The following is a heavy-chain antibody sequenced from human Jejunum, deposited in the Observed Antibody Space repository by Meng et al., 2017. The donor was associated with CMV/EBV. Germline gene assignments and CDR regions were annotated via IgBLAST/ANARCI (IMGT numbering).Heavy chain of an antibody. CDR2: ISDSGST. V-gene: IGHV4-61*01. CDR3: ARDGVASRPYVGIDC. Sequence: GGSVSSGLYYWSWIRQSPGKGLEWIGYISDSGSTNYNPTLESRVTISLDTSKNQFSLDLTSVTAADTAVYYCARDGVASRPYVGIDCWGQGTLVTVSS. CDR1: GGSVSSGLYY. J-gene: IGHJ4*02. D-gene: IGHD6-6*01.